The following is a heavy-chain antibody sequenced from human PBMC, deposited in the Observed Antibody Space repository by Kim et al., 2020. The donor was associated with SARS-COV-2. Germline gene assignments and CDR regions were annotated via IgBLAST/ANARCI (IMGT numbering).Heavy chain of an antibody. J-gene: IGHJ6*02. D-gene: IGHD2-2*01. V-gene: IGHV3-48*02. CDR2: ISSSSSTI. Sequence: GGSLRLSCAASGFTFSSYSMNWVRQAPGKGLEWASYISSSSSTIYYADSVKGRFTISRDNAKNSLYLQMNSLRDEDTAVYYCARGPVVVVLAAMRQRIIYYYGMGGWGQRTTPTV. CDR3: ARGPVVVVLAAMRQRIIYYYGMGG. CDR1: GFTFSSYS.